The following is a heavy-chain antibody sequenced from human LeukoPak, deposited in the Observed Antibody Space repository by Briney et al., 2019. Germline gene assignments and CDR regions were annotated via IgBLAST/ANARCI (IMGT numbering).Heavy chain of an antibody. D-gene: IGHD6-13*01. V-gene: IGHV3-21*01. CDR2: ISSSSSYI. CDR1: GFTFSSYS. CDR3: ARGSSWKIDY. Sequence: GGSLRLSCAASGFTFSSYSMNWVRQAPGKGLEWVSSISSSSSYIYYADSVKGRFTISRDNAKNSLYLQMNSLRAVDTAVYYCARGSSWKIDYWGQGTLVTVSS. J-gene: IGHJ4*02.